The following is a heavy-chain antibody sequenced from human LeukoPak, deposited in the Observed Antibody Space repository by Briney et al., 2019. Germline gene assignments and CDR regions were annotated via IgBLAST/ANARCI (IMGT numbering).Heavy chain of an antibody. V-gene: IGHV1-8*01. J-gene: IGHJ5*02. CDR2: MNPNSGNT. D-gene: IGHD6-13*01. Sequence: ASVKVSCKASGYTFTSYDINWVRQATGQGLEWMGWMNPNSGNTGYAQKFQGRVTMTRNTSISTAYMELSSLRSEDTAVYYCARGRKSSSWYGIDNWFDPWGQGTLVTVSS. CDR3: ARGRKSSSWYGIDNWFDP. CDR1: GYTFTSYD.